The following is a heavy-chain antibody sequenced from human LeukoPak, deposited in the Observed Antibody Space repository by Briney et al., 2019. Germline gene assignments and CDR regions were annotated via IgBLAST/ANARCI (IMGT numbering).Heavy chain of an antibody. Sequence: PSETLSLTCTVSGGSISNYYWSWIRQPPGKGLEWIGYIFYTGTTNYNLSLNSRVTISIDMSRNRFSLRLTSVTAADTAVYFCARHPSSITWLDPWGQGTLVTVSS. J-gene: IGHJ5*02. CDR3: ARHPSSITWLDP. CDR2: IFYTGTT. D-gene: IGHD1-14*01. CDR1: GGSISNYY. V-gene: IGHV4-59*08.